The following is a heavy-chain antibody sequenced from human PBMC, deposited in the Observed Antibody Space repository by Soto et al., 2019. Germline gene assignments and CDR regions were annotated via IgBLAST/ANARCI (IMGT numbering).Heavy chain of an antibody. CDR3: ARLSHMFPVETYFYHSMNI. Sequence: SETLSLTCTVSGGSADNYHWSWIRRPPGKGLEWVGYIHSSGYTNYNPSLRSRLTLSVDTSKNQFSLKVSPVTAADTAVYYWARLSHMFPVETYFYHSMNIWGQGITVTV. CDR2: IHSSGYT. CDR1: GGSADNYH. J-gene: IGHJ6*02. D-gene: IGHD3-10*02. V-gene: IGHV4-59*02.